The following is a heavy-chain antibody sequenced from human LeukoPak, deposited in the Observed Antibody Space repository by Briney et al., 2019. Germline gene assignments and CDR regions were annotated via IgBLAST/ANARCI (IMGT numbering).Heavy chain of an antibody. CDR1: GIIFSDYW. V-gene: IGHV3-7*01. Sequence: GGSLRLSCAVSGIIFSDYWMSWVRQAPGKGLEWVANIKHDSSEKYYVDSVKGRFTISRDNAKNSLYLQMNSLRAEDTAVYYCVNDPARRGDYWGQGTLVTVSA. CDR2: IKHDSSEK. CDR3: VNDPARRGDY. J-gene: IGHJ4*02.